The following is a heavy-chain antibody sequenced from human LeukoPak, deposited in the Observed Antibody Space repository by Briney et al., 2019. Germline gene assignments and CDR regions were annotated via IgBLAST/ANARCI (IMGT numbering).Heavy chain of an antibody. CDR2: ITGNGATT. CDR3: AKDFAVAAYFDY. J-gene: IGHJ4*02. CDR1: GFTFSSFS. Sequence: GGSLRLSCAAAGFTFSSFSMNWVRQAPGKGLEWVSGITGNGATTYYADSVKGRFTISRDSSKNTLYLQSNSMRAEDTAIYYCAKDFAVAAYFDYWGQGTLITVSS. V-gene: IGHV3-23*01. D-gene: IGHD6-19*01.